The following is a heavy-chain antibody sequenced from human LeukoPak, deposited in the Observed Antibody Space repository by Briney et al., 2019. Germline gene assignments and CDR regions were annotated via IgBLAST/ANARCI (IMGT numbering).Heavy chain of an antibody. CDR3: ARGPVPAARAEYFQH. CDR1: GFTFSSYA. CDR2: ISYDGSNK. Sequence: PGGSLRLSCAASGFTFSSYAMHWVRQAPGKGLEWVAVISYDGSNKYYADSVKGRFTISRDNSKNTLYLQMNSLRAEDTAVYYCARGPVPAARAEYFQHWGQGTLVTVS. D-gene: IGHD2-2*01. J-gene: IGHJ1*01. V-gene: IGHV3-30-3*01.